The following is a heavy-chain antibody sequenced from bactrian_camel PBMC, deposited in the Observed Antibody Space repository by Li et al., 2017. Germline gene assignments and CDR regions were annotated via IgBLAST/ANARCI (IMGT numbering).Heavy chain of an antibody. CDR2: LYRSGQST. D-gene: IGHD2*01. CDR3: AAGPAKASGRLFDPGLYYY. J-gene: IGHJ4*01. V-gene: IGHV3S1*01. Sequence: HVQLVESGGGSVEAGGSLRLSSAASGYTFTGYSMGWFRQATGKEREGVAVLYRSGQSTYYADSVKGRFTVSIAADMLFLQMDLLKPEDTAMYYCAAGPAKASGRLFDPGLYYYWGQGTQVTVS. CDR1: GYTFTGYS.